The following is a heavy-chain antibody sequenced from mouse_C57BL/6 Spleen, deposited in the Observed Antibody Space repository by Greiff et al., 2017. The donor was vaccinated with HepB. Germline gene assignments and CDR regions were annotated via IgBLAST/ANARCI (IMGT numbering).Heavy chain of an antibody. CDR2: IDPNSGGT. CDR3: ARLTYDYGSTYWYFDF. D-gene: IGHD1-1*01. V-gene: IGHV1-72*01. Sequence: QVQLQQPGAELVKPGASVKLSCKASGYTFTSYWMHWVKQRPGRGLEWIGRIDPNSGGTKYNEKFKSKATLTVYKTSSTTYIQLINLTSEDSAVYYCARLTYDYGSTYWYFDFWGTGTTVTVSS. J-gene: IGHJ1*03. CDR1: GYTFTSYW.